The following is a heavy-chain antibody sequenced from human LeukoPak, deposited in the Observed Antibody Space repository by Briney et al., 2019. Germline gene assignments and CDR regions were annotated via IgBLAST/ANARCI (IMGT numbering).Heavy chain of an antibody. CDR1: GYTFTSYD. J-gene: IGHJ5*02. CDR2: MNPNSGNT. CDR3: AVVTVTTSWFDP. Sequence: ASVKVSCKASGYTFTSYDINWVRQAPGQGLEWMGWMNPNSGNTGYAQKFQGGVTMTRNTSISTAYMELSSLRSEDTAVYYCAVVTVTTSWFDPWGQGTLVTVSS. D-gene: IGHD4-17*01. V-gene: IGHV1-8*01.